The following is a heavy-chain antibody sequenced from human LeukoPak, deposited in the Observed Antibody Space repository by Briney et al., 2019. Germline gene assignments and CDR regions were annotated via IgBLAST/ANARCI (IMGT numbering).Heavy chain of an antibody. Sequence: GGSLRLSCAASGFTFSSYSMNWVRQAPGKGLEWVSSISSSSSYIHYADSVKGRFTISRDNAKNSLYLQMNSLRAEDTAVYYCARDGAYYYDSSGYFDYWGQGTLVTVSS. J-gene: IGHJ4*02. CDR2: ISSSSSYI. V-gene: IGHV3-21*01. CDR3: ARDGAYYYDSSGYFDY. D-gene: IGHD3-22*01. CDR1: GFTFSSYS.